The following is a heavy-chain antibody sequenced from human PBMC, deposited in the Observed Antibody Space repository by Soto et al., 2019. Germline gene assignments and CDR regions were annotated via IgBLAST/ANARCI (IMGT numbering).Heavy chain of an antibody. CDR1: GDSINSGDYY. V-gene: IGHV4-61*08. Sequence: SETMSLTCSVSGDSINSGDYYWTWMRQAPGKGLQWVGHVYFSGSTNYNPSLKSRVTISLDTSKNQFSLKLRSVTAGDTAVYYCARVPVDTYMIYRSDLWGQGTLVTV. CDR3: ARVPVDTYMIYRSDL. CDR2: VYFSGST. J-gene: IGHJ5*02. D-gene: IGHD5-18*01.